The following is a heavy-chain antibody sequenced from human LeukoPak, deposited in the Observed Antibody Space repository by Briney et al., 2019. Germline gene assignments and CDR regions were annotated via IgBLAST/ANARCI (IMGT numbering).Heavy chain of an antibody. D-gene: IGHD3-10*01. CDR1: GFTFSNYA. V-gene: IGHV3-23*01. Sequence: GGSLRHTCAASGFTFSNYAMSWVRQAPGKGLEWVSAISGIGGNTYYADSVKGRFNISRDNSKNTLYLQMNSLRAEDTAVYYCAKVGVLLYFGEADYWGQGTLVTVSS. CDR3: AKVGVLLYFGEADY. CDR2: ISGIGGNT. J-gene: IGHJ4*02.